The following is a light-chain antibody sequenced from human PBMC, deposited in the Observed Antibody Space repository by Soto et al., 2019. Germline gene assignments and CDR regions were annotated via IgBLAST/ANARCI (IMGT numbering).Light chain of an antibody. J-gene: IGLJ2*01. CDR3: AAWDDSLNGVI. CDR1: SSNIGSHT. CDR2: SNN. V-gene: IGLV1-44*01. Sequence: QSVLTQPPSASGTPGQRITISCSGSSSNIGSHTVNWHQQFPGTAPKLLIYSNNERPSAVPDRFSGSKSGTSASLAISGLQSGDEADYYCAAWDDSLNGVIFGGGTKLTVL.